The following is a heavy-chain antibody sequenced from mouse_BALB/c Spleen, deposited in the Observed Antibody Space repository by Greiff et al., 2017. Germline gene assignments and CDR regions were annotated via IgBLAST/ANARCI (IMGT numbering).Heavy chain of an antibody. CDR3: AREGDPYYFDY. V-gene: IGHV1-82*01. CDR1: GYAFSSSW. Sequence: QVQLQQSGPELVKPGASVKISCKASGYAFSSSWMNWVKQRPGQGLEWIGRIYPGDGDTNYNGKFKGKATLTADKSSSTAYMQLSSLTSVDSAVYFCAREGDPYYFDYWGQGTTLTVSS. J-gene: IGHJ2*01. CDR2: IYPGDGDT. D-gene: IGHD3-3*01.